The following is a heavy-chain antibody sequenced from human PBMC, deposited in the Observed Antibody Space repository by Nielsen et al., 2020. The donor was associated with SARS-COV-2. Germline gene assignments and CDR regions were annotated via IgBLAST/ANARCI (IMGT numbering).Heavy chain of an antibody. CDR1: GGSFSGYY. J-gene: IGHJ6*02. CDR3: ARDRIHSSSWYGRGSYYYGMDV. D-gene: IGHD6-13*01. Sequence: SETLSLTCAVYGGSFSGYYWSWIRQPPGKGLEWIGEINHSGSTNYNPSLKSRVTISVDTSKNQFSLKLSSVTAADTAVYYCARDRIHSSSWYGRGSYYYGMDVWGQGTTVTVSS. CDR2: INHSGST. V-gene: IGHV4-34*01.